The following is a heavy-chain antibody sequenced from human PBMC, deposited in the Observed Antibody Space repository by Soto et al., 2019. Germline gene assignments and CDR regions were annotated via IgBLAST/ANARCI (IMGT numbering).Heavy chain of an antibody. V-gene: IGHV3-23*01. CDR2: ISGSGGST. CDR3: AKDPGFLEWRARGYYFDY. CDR1: GFTFSSYA. J-gene: IGHJ4*02. D-gene: IGHD3-3*01. Sequence: GGSLRLSCAASGFTFSSYAMSWVRQAPGKGLEWVSAISGSGGSTYYADSVKGRFTISRDNSKNTLYLQMNSLRAEDTAVYYCAKDPGFLEWRARGYYFDYWGQGTLVTVSS.